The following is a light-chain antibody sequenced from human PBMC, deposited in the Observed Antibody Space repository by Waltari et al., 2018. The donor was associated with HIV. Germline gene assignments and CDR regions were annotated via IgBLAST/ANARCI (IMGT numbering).Light chain of an antibody. Sequence: QSALTQPASVSGSPGQSITIPCTGTSSDVGGYNFVSWYQQHPGKTPKVLIYEVYKRPSGVSHRFSGSKSGNTASLTISGLQAEDEADYYCSSYTSSSTPYVFGTGTKVTVL. CDR1: SSDVGGYNF. CDR2: EVY. V-gene: IGLV2-14*01. J-gene: IGLJ1*01. CDR3: SSYTSSSTPYV.